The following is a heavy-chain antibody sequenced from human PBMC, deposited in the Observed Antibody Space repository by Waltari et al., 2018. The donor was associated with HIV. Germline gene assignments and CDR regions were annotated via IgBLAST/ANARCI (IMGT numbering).Heavy chain of an antibody. Sequence: HVQLQDSGPGLVMPSETLLVTCSGSAYSIGSGYSWGWIRQPPGKALDWIGSSLHSGNTYYNPSVKSRLTISLDTSKNQVSLKLSSVTAADTAVYYCASGSRRGHSHGIDYWGQGTLVTVSS. D-gene: IGHD5-18*01. CDR3: ASGSRRGHSHGIDY. V-gene: IGHV4-38-2*01. J-gene: IGHJ4*02. CDR1: AYSIGSGYS. CDR2: SLHSGNT.